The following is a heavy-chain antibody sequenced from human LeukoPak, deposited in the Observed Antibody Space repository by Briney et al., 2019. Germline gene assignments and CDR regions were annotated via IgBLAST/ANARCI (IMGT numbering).Heavy chain of an antibody. V-gene: IGHV4-4*07. CDR2: IYTSGST. D-gene: IGHD1-14*01. CDR1: GGSFSNYY. J-gene: IGHJ6*02. Sequence: SETLSLTCTVSGGSFSNYYWSWIRQPAGKGLEWIGRIYTSGSTNYNPSVKSRVTMSVDTSNNQFSLKLTTVTAADTAVYYCARQPPQYYGMDVWGQGTTVTVSS. CDR3: ARQPPQYYGMDV.